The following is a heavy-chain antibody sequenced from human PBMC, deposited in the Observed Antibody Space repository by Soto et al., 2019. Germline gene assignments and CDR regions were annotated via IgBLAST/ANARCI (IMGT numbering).Heavy chain of an antibody. Sequence: EVQLVESGGGLVQPGGSLRLSCAASGFTFSSYSMNWVRQAPGKGLEWVSYISSSSSTIYYADSVKGRFTISRDNAKNSLYLQMNSLREEDTAVSYCARGSPSYYYDSSGFDYWGQGTLVTVSS. D-gene: IGHD3-22*01. V-gene: IGHV3-48*02. CDR2: ISSSSSTI. CDR1: GFTFSSYS. CDR3: ARGSPSYYYDSSGFDY. J-gene: IGHJ4*02.